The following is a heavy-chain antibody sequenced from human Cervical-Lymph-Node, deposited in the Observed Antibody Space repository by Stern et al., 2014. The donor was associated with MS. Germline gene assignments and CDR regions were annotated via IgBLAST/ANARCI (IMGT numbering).Heavy chain of an antibody. V-gene: IGHV1-18*01. CDR1: GFTFTSYG. CDR2: ISAYNGNT. J-gene: IGHJ6*02. Sequence: VQLVESGGGLMQPGASLRVSCTASGFTFTSYGLSWVRQAPGQGLEWMGWISAYNGNTNYGETLQGRLTMTTDRSTSSAYLEIRSLKSDNTAVYYCARDFVVVPGISYYYHGMDFWGQGTTVTVSS. D-gene: IGHD2-21*01. CDR3: ARDFVVVPGISYYYHGMDF.